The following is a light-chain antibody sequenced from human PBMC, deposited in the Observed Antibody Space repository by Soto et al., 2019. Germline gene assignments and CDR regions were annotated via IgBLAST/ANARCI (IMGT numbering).Light chain of an antibody. Sequence: EIVTTQSPATLSLSPGERATLSCRASQSVSSDLAWYHQKPGQAPRLLIYDASALPRGVPSRFSGSGSGTKFTLTIASLQPDDFATYYCQQYETFSGTFGPGTKVDIK. CDR3: QQYETFSGT. CDR1: QSVSSD. V-gene: IGKV3-15*01. CDR2: DAS. J-gene: IGKJ1*01.